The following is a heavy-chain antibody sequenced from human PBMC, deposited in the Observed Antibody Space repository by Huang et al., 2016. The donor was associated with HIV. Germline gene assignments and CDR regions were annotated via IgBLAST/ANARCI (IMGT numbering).Heavy chain of an antibody. Sequence: QVQLVESGGGVVQPGRSLRLSCAASGFPFSSFAMDWVRQAPGKGLEWLAVRSSDGKNKHYADAEKGRFTVSRDNPKNRVSLDSNSRRGEDTAVYFWARVATPAGGPVRGIIYPSTNDFWGQGTLVTVSS. V-gene: IGHV3-30*04. CDR3: ARVATPAGGPVRGIIYPSTNDF. CDR1: GFPFSSFA. D-gene: IGHD3-10*01. CDR2: RSSDGKNK. J-gene: IGHJ4*02.